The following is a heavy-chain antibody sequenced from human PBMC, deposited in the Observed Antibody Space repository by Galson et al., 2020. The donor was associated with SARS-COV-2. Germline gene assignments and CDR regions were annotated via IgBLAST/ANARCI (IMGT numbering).Heavy chain of an antibody. CDR2: ISYDGSNK. CDR3: AKDGIQLFAFDI. V-gene: IGHV3-30*18. D-gene: IGHD5-18*01. Sequence: GGSLRLSCAASGFTFSSYGMHWVRQAPGKGLEWVAVISYDGSNKYYADSVKGRFTISRDNSKNTLYLQMNSLRAEDTAVYYCAKDGIQLFAFDIWGQGTMVTVSS. J-gene: IGHJ3*02. CDR1: GFTFSSYG.